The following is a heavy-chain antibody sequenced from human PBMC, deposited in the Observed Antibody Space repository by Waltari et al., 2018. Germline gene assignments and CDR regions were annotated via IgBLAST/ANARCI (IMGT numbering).Heavy chain of an antibody. D-gene: IGHD1-26*01. J-gene: IGHJ4*02. CDR1: GYTFTNYW. CDR3: ASRPAMTGASLDY. V-gene: IGHV5-51*01. CDR2: FNPVNSAS. Sequence: DVQLVQSGAEVKKPGESLKISCKTSGYTFTNYWIGWVRQVPGEGLEWMGLFNPVNSASRYSPSFQGQVTISVDNSISTAYLQWNSLKASDTAVYYCASRPAMTGASLDYWGQGTLVTVSS.